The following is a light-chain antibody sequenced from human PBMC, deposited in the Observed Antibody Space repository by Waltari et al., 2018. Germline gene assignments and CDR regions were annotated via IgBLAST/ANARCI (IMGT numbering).Light chain of an antibody. CDR2: GTS. CDR3: QQYDGEVVT. J-gene: IGKJ4*01. V-gene: IGKV3-20*01. CDR1: QSVTSIS. Sequence: EIVLTQSPGTLSLSHGERATLSCRASQSVTSISLTWYQKKVGQAPRLLTHGTSSRATGIPDRFSGSGSGTEFTLTISRLEPEDFAVYYCQQYDGEVVTFGGGTKVEI.